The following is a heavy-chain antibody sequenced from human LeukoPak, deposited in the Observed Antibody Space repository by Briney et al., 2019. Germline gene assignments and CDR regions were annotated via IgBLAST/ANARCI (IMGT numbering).Heavy chain of an antibody. CDR3: ARDGSYSIDGDY. CDR2: IFPIFGTA. D-gene: IGHD4-11*01. J-gene: IGHJ4*02. V-gene: IGHV1-69*13. Sequence: SVKVSCKASGGTFSSYAISWVRQAPGQGLEWMGGIFPIFGTANYAQKFQGRVTITADESTSTAYMELSSLRSEDTAVYYCARDGSYSIDGDYWGQGTLVTVSS. CDR1: GGTFSSYA.